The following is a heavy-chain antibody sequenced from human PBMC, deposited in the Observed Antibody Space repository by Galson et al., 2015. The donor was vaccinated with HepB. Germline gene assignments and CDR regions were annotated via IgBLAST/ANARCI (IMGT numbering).Heavy chain of an antibody. V-gene: IGHV1-3*01. CDR1: GYTFTSYA. CDR3: ARDYRDSYGYVVSDY. CDR2: INAGNGNT. J-gene: IGHJ4*02. Sequence: SVKVSCKASGYTFTSYAMHWVRQAPGQRLEWMGWINAGNGNTKYSQKFQGRVTITRDTSASTAYMELSSLRSEDTAVYYCARDYRDSYGYVVSDYWGQGTLVTVSS. D-gene: IGHD5-18*01.